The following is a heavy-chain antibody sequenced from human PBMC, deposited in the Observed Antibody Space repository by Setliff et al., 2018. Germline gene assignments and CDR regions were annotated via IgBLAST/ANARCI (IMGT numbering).Heavy chain of an antibody. D-gene: IGHD2-8*01. CDR3: SRLVRYCSKTTCQTASGAEL. CDR1: GYTFTNYG. Sequence: ASVKVSCKTYGYTFTNYGITWVRQAPGQGLGWMGWISVYTGNTNYAPKLQGRVTLTTDASTSTAYMELRGLTSDDTAVYSCSRLVRYCSKTTCQTASGAELWGQGTLVTVSS. V-gene: IGHV1-18*01. CDR2: ISVYTGNT. J-gene: IGHJ4*02.